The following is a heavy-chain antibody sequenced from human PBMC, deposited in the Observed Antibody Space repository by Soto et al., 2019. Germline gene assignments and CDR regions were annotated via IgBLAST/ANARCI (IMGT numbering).Heavy chain of an antibody. Sequence: SVEVSCKXSGGTFSSYAISWVRQAPGQGLEWIGGIIPIFGTANYAQKFQGRVTITADESTSTAYMELSSLRSEDTAVYYCASGEFGITMIVVVRGEPRTIKRWAFDIWGQGTMVTVSS. D-gene: IGHD3-22*01. CDR3: ASGEFGITMIVVVRGEPRTIKRWAFDI. CDR2: IIPIFGTA. V-gene: IGHV1-69*13. CDR1: GGTFSSYA. J-gene: IGHJ3*02.